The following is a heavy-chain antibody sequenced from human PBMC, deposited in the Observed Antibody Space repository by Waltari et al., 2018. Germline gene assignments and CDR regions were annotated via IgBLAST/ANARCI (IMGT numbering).Heavy chain of an antibody. J-gene: IGHJ6*03. CDR2: ISSSSSTI. CDR3: AREAGRVEENPYYYYYYYMDV. CDR1: GFTFSSYS. V-gene: IGHV3-48*04. Sequence: EVQLVESGGGLVQPGGSLRLSCAASGFTFSSYSMNWVRQAPGKGLEWVSYISSSSSTIYYADSVKGRFTISRDNAKNSLYLQMNSLRAEDTAVYYCAREAGRVEENPYYYYYYYMDVWGKGTTVTVSS. D-gene: IGHD1-1*01.